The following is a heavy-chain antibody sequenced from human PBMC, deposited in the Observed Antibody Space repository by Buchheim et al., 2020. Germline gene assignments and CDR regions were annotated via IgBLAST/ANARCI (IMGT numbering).Heavy chain of an antibody. J-gene: IGHJ6*02. CDR2: ISFDGSNK. Sequence: QVQLVESGGGVVQPGMSLRLSCAVSGFTFSSFAMHWVRQAPGKGLEWVAVISFDGSNKYYAGSVKGRSTISKDNSKNTLYLQMNSLRAEDTAVYYCARVHGGKNYYYYGMDVWGQGTT. V-gene: IGHV3-30*04. CDR3: ARVHGGKNYYYYGMDV. CDR1: GFTFSSFA. D-gene: IGHD4-23*01.